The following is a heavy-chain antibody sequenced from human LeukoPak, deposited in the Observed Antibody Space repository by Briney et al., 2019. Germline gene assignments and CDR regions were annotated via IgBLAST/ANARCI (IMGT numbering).Heavy chain of an antibody. D-gene: IGHD6-13*01. Sequence: GGSLRLSCAASGFTFSSYWMSWVRQAPGKGLEWVANIKQDGSEKYYVDSVKGRFTISRDNAKNSLYLQMNSLRAEDTAVYYCARDRYTWYSSSWYYYYGMDVWGQGTTVTVSS. V-gene: IGHV3-7*01. CDR1: GFTFSSYW. J-gene: IGHJ6*02. CDR3: ARDRYTWYSSSWYYYYGMDV. CDR2: IKQDGSEK.